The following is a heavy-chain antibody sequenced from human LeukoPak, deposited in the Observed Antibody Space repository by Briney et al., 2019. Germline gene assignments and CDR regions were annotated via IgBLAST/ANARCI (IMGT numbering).Heavy chain of an antibody. J-gene: IGHJ4*02. CDR2: ISYDGSNK. V-gene: IGHV3-30*18. CDR1: GFTFSSYG. D-gene: IGHD3-9*01. CDR3: AKDHDILTGYSDY. Sequence: GGSLRLSCAASGFTFSSYGMHWVRQAPGKGLEWVAVISYDGSNKYYADSVKGRFTISRDNSKNTLNLQMNSLIFEDTAVYYCAKDHDILTGYSDYWGQGILVTVSS.